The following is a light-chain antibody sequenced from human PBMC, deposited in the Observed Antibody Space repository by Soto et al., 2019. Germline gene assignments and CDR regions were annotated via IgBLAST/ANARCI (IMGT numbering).Light chain of an antibody. CDR1: SSNIGSNS. Sequence: QSVLTQPPSASGTPGQRVIISCSGSSSNIGSNSVNWYQQLPGAAPTLLIYSFDQRPSGVPDRFSGSKSGTSASLAISGLQSQDEADYYCGSWDDSLDGWVFGGGTKVTVL. CDR2: SFD. CDR3: GSWDDSLDGWV. V-gene: IGLV1-44*01. J-gene: IGLJ3*02.